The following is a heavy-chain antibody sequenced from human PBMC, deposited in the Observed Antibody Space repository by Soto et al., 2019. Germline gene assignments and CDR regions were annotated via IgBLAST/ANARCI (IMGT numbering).Heavy chain of an antibody. Sequence: ASVKVSCKGSGYTFTSYGINWVRQAPVQGPEWMGWIGDYNGHSEYAQKFEDRVTLTLDTSKSTAYMELRSLRSDDTAVYYCARNRGITIFGVDYYYYYGMDVWG. CDR1: GYTFTSYG. J-gene: IGHJ6*02. V-gene: IGHV1-18*04. CDR2: IGDYNGHS. D-gene: IGHD3-3*01. CDR3: ARNRGITIFGVDYYYYYGMDV.